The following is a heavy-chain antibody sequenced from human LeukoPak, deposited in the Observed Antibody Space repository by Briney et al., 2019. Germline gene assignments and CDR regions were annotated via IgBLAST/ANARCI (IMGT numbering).Heavy chain of an antibody. V-gene: IGHV3-7*01. CDR1: GFTFSSYW. D-gene: IGHD6-13*01. J-gene: IGHJ3*02. CDR2: IKQDGSEK. Sequence: PGGPLRLSCAASGFTFSSYWMSWVRQAPGKGLEWVANIKQDGSEKYYVDSVKGRFTISRDNAKNSLYLQMNSLRAEDTAVYYCAREMVAAAGPDAFDIWGQGTMVTVSS. CDR3: AREMVAAAGPDAFDI.